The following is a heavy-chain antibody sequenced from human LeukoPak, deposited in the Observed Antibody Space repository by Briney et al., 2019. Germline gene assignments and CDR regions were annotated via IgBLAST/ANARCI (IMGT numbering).Heavy chain of an antibody. CDR2: TKQDGSEK. CDR1: GFTFSSYW. V-gene: IGHV3-7*01. D-gene: IGHD6-19*01. CDR3: AREGPILYSSGWYYFDY. Sequence: GGSLRLSCAASGFTFSSYWMSWARQAPGKGLEWVANTKQDGSEKYYVDSVKGRFTISRDNAKNSLYLQMNSLRAEDTAEYYCAREGPILYSSGWYYFDYWGQGTLVTVSS. J-gene: IGHJ4*02.